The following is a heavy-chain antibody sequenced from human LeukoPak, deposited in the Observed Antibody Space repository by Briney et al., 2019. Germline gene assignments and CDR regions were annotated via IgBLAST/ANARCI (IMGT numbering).Heavy chain of an antibody. CDR1: GFTFSTYW. V-gene: IGHV3-33*08. CDR2: IRYDGSNK. Sequence: GGSLRLSCAASGFTFSTYWMNWFRQTPGKGLEWVAFIRYDGSNKYYADSVKGRFTISRDNSKNTLYLQMNSLRAEDTAVYYCARRAGAYSHPYDYWGQGTLVTVSS. J-gene: IGHJ4*02. D-gene: IGHD4/OR15-4a*01. CDR3: ARRAGAYSHPYDY.